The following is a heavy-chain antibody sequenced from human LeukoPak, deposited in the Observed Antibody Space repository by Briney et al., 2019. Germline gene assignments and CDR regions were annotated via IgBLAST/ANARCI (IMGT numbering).Heavy chain of an antibody. CDR3: ARSTKTGGGYNYLAFDY. J-gene: IGHJ4*02. V-gene: IGHV4-59*01. CDR1: GGSISSYY. D-gene: IGHD5-24*01. Sequence: SETLSLTCTVSGGSISSYYWSWIRQPPGKGLEWIGEINHSGSTNYNPSLKSRVTISVDTSKNQFSLKLSSVTAADTAVYYCARSTKTGGGYNYLAFDYWGQGTLVTVSS. CDR2: INHSGST.